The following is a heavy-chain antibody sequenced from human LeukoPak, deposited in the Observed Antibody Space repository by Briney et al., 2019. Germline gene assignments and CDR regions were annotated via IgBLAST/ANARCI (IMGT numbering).Heavy chain of an antibody. CDR2: ISWNSGII. Sequence: GGSLRLSCAASGFTFDDYSMHWVRQAPGKGLEWVSGISWNSGIIDYAGSVKGRFTISRDNAKNSLYLQMNSLRPEDTALYYCAKDISALNAFDIWGQGTMVTVSS. CDR3: AKDISALNAFDI. CDR1: GFTFDDYS. J-gene: IGHJ3*02. V-gene: IGHV3-9*01.